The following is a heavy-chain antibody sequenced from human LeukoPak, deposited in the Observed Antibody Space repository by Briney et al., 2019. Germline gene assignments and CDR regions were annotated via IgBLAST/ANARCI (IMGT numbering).Heavy chain of an antibody. CDR3: ARENWTNDY. D-gene: IGHD1/OR15-1a*01. CDR2: IKQDGSEK. V-gene: IGHV3-7*01. Sequence: GGSLRLSCAASGFTFTTYWMTWVRQAPGKRLEWVANIKQDGSEKNYVDSVKGRFTIPRDNAKNSVYLQMNSLRAEDTAVYYCARENWTNDYWGQGTLVTVSS. J-gene: IGHJ4*02. CDR1: GFTFTTYW.